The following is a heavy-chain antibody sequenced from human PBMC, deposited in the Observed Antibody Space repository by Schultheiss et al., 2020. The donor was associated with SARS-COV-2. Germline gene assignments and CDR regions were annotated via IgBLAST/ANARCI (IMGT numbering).Heavy chain of an antibody. V-gene: IGHV3-23*01. Sequence: GESLKISCAASGFTFSSYAMSWVRQAPGKGLEWVSVISGSSVTTYYADSVKGRFIISRDNSKNTLYLQMNSLRAEDTAVYYCAKDRWDYYYGVDVWGQGTTVTVSS. J-gene: IGHJ6*02. CDR1: GFTFSSYA. D-gene: IGHD6-13*01. CDR2: ISGSSVTT. CDR3: AKDRWDYYYGVDV.